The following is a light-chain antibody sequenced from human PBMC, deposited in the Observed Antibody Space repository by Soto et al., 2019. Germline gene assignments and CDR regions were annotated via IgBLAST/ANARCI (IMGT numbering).Light chain of an antibody. V-gene: IGLV2-14*01. J-gene: IGLJ2*01. CDR1: SSDIGGYNY. Sequence: QSVLTQPASVSGSPGQSITISCTGSSSDIGGYNYVSWYQQHPGKAPKLMIYDVSTRPSGVSNRFSGSKSGNTASLTISGLQAEDEADYYCSSFTSSSTPLVFGGGTKLTVL. CDR3: SSFTSSSTPLV. CDR2: DVS.